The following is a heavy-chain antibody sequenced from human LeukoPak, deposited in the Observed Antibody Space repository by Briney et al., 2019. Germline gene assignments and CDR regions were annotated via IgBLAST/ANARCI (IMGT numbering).Heavy chain of an antibody. Sequence: GGSLRLSCAASGFTFSSYGMHWVRQAPGKGLEWVAVISCDGSNKYYADSVKGRFTISRDNSKNTLYLQMNSLRAEDTAVYYCARDEIVATTKANYYYYMDVWGKGTTVTISS. CDR3: ARDEIVATTKANYYYYMDV. CDR2: ISCDGSNK. J-gene: IGHJ6*03. CDR1: GFTFSSYG. V-gene: IGHV3-30*03. D-gene: IGHD5-12*01.